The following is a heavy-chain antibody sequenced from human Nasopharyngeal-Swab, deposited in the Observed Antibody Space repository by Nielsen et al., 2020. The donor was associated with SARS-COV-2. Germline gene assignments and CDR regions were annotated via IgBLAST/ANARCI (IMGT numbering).Heavy chain of an antibody. V-gene: IGHV3-7*03. CDR3: ARAPKRGSSGYQVVY. J-gene: IGHJ4*02. CDR1: GFTFSSYW. CDR2: IKQDGSEK. Sequence: GEFLKISCAASGFTFSSYWMSWVRQAPGKGLEWVANIKQDGSEKYYVDSVKGRFTISRDNAKNSLYLQMNSLRAEDTAVYYCARAPKRGSSGYQVVYWGQGTLVTVSS. D-gene: IGHD3-22*01.